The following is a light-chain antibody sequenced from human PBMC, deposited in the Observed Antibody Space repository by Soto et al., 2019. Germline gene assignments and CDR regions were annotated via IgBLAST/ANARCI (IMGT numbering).Light chain of an antibody. J-gene: IGKJ4*01. Sequence: DIQMTQSPSSLSASVGDRVTITCQASQDISNYLNWYQQKPGKAPKLLIYDTSILEVGVPSRFRGSGSGTHFTLTISSLQPEDTATYYCQQYDSLPPTFGGGTKVDIK. CDR1: QDISNY. CDR2: DTS. V-gene: IGKV1-33*01. CDR3: QQYDSLPPT.